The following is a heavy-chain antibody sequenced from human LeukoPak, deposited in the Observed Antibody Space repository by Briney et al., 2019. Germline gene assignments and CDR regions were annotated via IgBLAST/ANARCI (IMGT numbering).Heavy chain of an antibody. J-gene: IGHJ3*02. D-gene: IGHD2-21*02. CDR2: ISSSSSYI. V-gene: IGHV3-21*01. Sequence: GGSLRLSCAASGFTFSSYSMNWVRQAPGKGLEWVSSISSSSSYIYYADSVNGRFTISRDNAKNSLYLQMNSLRAEDTAVYYCARAGRGDDDAFDIWGQGTMVTVSS. CDR1: GFTFSSYS. CDR3: ARAGRGDDDAFDI.